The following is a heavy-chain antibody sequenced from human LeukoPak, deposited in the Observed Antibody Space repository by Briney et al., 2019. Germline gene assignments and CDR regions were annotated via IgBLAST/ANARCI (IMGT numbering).Heavy chain of an antibody. J-gene: IGHJ4*02. CDR1: GGSISSVGYY. Sequence: PSQTLSLTCTVSGGSISSVGYYWSRIRQHPGKGLEWIGYIYYSGSTYYNPSLKSRVTISVDTSKNQFSLKLSSVTAADTAVYYCARVSMGGTYYYFDPWGQGTLVTVSS. D-gene: IGHD1-26*01. CDR2: IYYSGST. V-gene: IGHV4-31*03. CDR3: ARVSMGGTYYYFDP.